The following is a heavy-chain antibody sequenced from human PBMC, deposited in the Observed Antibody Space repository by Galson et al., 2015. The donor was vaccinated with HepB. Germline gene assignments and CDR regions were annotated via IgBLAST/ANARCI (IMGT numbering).Heavy chain of an antibody. D-gene: IGHD3-22*01. V-gene: IGHV3-73*01. CDR2: IRSKANSYAT. Sequence: SLRLSCAASGFTFSGSAMHWVRQASGKGLEWVGRIRSKANSYATAYAASVKGRFTISRDDSKNTAYLQMNSLKTEDTAVYYCTRLDMGYYYDSSVPYWGQGTLVTVSS. CDR1: GFTFSGSA. CDR3: TRLDMGYYYDSSVPY. J-gene: IGHJ4*02.